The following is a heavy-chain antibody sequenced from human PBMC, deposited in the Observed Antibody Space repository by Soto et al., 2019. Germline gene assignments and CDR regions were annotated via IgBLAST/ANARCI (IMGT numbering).Heavy chain of an antibody. J-gene: IGHJ4*02. Sequence: QVQLVQSGAEVKEPGASVRVSCKASGYTFTTHGISWVRQAPGQGLEWMGWISPYNRKTTYAQKVQGRATMTTDTSTSTAYMELRGLRSDDTAVYYCARVDDYVWGSFRPWGQGTQVTVSS. V-gene: IGHV1-18*04. D-gene: IGHD3-16*02. CDR3: ARVDDYVWGSFRP. CDR2: ISPYNRKT. CDR1: GYTFTTHG.